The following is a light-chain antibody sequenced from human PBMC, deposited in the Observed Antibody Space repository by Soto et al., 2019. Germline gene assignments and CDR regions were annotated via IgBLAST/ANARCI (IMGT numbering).Light chain of an antibody. Sequence: QSALTQPASVSGSPGQSITISCTGTSSDVGYYNYVSWYQHHPGKAPKLMIYDVSSRPSGVSNRFSGSKSGNTASLTISGLQAEDEADYYCSSYTSSSTPYVFGTGTKVTVL. CDR3: SSYTSSSTPYV. CDR1: SSDVGYYNY. V-gene: IGLV2-14*03. CDR2: DVS. J-gene: IGLJ1*01.